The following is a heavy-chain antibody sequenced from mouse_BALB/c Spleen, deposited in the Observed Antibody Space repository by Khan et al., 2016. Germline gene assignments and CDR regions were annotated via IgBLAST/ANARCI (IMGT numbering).Heavy chain of an antibody. CDR2: IWSGGST. J-gene: IGHJ1*01. Sequence: VQLKESGPGLVQPSQSLSITCTVSGFSLTSYGVHWVRQSPGKGLEWLGVIWSGGSTDYNAAFISRLSISKDNSKSQVFFKMNSLQANDTAIYYCARIGYFDVWGAGTTVTVSS. CDR1: GFSLTSYG. V-gene: IGHV2-2*02. CDR3: ARIGYFDV.